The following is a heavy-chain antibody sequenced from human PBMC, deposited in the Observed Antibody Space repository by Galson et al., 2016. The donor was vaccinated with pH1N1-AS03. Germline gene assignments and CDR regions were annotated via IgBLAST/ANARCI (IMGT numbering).Heavy chain of an antibody. CDR3: AKDRHYDTSGRFYYESEH. Sequence: SVKVSCKASGGTFSNYAISWMRQAPGQGLEWMGGIHPIFGTPSYAQKFRGRLTITADHSTNAAYMELTSLSSEDPAIYYCAKDRHYDTSGRFYYESEHWGKGTLVTVSS. V-gene: IGHV1-69*13. CDR1: GGTFSNYA. J-gene: IGHJ4*02. D-gene: IGHD3-22*01. CDR2: IHPIFGTP.